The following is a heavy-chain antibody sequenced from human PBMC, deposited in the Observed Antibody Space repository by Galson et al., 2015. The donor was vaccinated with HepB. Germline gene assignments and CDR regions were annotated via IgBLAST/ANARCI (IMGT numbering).Heavy chain of an antibody. CDR1: GFTFSSYW. CDR2: IKEDGSEK. V-gene: IGHV3-7*03. J-gene: IGHJ4*02. CDR3: ARDTPRRGSSGPPGSAWAN. D-gene: IGHD1-26*01. Sequence: SLRLSCAASGFTFSSYWVTWVRQAPGKGLEWVANIKEDGSEKYYVDSVKGRFTISRDNAKKSLYLQMNSLRAEDTAVYYCARDTPRRGSSGPPGSAWANWGQGTLVTVSS.